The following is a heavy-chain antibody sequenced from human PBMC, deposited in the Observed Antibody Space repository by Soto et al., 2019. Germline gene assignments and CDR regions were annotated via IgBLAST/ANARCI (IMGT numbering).Heavy chain of an antibody. Sequence: GGSLRLSCAASGFTFSSYAMSWVRQAPGKGLEWVSAISGSGGSTYYADSVKGRFTISRDNSKNTLYLQMNSLRAEDTAVYYCSIDPYSSGWTDYYYYGMDVWGQGTTVTVSS. CDR1: GFTFSSYA. CDR3: SIDPYSSGWTDYYYYGMDV. V-gene: IGHV3-23*01. D-gene: IGHD6-19*01. CDR2: ISGSGGST. J-gene: IGHJ6*02.